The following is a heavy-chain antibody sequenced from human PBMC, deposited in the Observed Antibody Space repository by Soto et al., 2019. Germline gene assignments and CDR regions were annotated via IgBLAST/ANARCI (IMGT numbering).Heavy chain of an antibody. V-gene: IGHV3-15*07. Sequence: PGGSLRLSCVVSGFTFSNAWMNWVRQAPGKGLEWVGRIKSETDGGTIDYAAPVKGRFTISRDDSKNTLYLQMNSLKTEDTAVYYCTTDPVTMIVVVPSSGWGQGTLVTVSS. CDR1: GFTFSNAW. CDR2: IKSETDGGTI. CDR3: TTDPVTMIVVVPSSG. J-gene: IGHJ4*02. D-gene: IGHD3-22*01.